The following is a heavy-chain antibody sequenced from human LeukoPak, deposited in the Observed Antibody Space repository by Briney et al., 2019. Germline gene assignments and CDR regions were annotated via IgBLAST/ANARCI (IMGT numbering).Heavy chain of an antibody. D-gene: IGHD6-6*01. Sequence: SETLSLTCAVYGGSLSGYYWSWIRQPPGKGLEWIGEINHSGSTNYNPSLKSRVTISVDTSKNQFSLKLSSVTAADTAVYYCAGAARPGWFDPWGQGTLVTVSS. CDR3: AGAARPGWFDP. CDR1: GGSLSGYY. J-gene: IGHJ5*02. V-gene: IGHV4-34*01. CDR2: INHSGST.